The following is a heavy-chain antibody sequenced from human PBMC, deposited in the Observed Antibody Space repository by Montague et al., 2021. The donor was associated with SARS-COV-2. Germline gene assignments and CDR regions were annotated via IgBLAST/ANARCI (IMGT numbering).Heavy chain of an antibody. CDR1: GGSIGNGGYY. V-gene: IGHV4-31*03. Sequence: TLSLTCTVSGGSIGNGGYYCSWIRQHPGKGLEWIGYMYDSGSTYYNPSLTSRVTMSLDTSKNQFSLKLSSMTAADTAVYYCARGDGVVVAAPYIWGQGTMVTVSS. CDR3: ARGDGVVVAAPYI. CDR2: MYDSGST. D-gene: IGHD2-15*01. J-gene: IGHJ3*02.